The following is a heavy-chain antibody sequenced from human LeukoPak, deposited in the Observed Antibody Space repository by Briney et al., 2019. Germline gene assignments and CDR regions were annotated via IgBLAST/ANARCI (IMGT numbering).Heavy chain of an antibody. Sequence: PSETLSLTCAVYGGSFSGYYWSWIRQPPGKGLEWIGEINHSGSTNYNPSLKSRVTISVDTSKNQFFLKLSSVTAADTAVYYCARDLYSYGTIDIWGQGTMVTVSS. CDR3: ARDLYSYGTIDI. D-gene: IGHD5-18*01. CDR1: GGSFSGYY. CDR2: INHSGST. J-gene: IGHJ3*02. V-gene: IGHV4-34*01.